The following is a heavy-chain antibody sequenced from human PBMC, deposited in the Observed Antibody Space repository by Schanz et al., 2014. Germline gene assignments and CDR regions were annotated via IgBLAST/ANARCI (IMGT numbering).Heavy chain of an antibody. CDR3: VKDPQLELLRDDHYYGMDV. V-gene: IGHV3-30*04. CDR2: ISYDGINK. CDR1: GFIFSYYT. Sequence: LVESGGGVVQPGRSLRLSCAASGFIFSYYTIHWVRQAPGKGLEWVALISYDGINKYYADSVKGRFTTSRDNSKNTMYLQMNSLRAEDTAVYYCVKDPQLELLRDDHYYGMDVWGQGTTVTVSS. D-gene: IGHD1-26*01. J-gene: IGHJ6*02.